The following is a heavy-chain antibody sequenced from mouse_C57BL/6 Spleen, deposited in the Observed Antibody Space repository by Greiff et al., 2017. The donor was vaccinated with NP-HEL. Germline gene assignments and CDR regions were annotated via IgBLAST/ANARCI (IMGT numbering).Heavy chain of an antibody. D-gene: IGHD1-1*01. CDR1: GYTFTSYW. V-gene: IGHV1-64*01. CDR3: APYYYGSSEDY. Sequence: QVQLQQPGAELVKPGASVKLSCKASGYTFTSYWMHWVQQRPGQGLEWIGMILHNSGRTNYNEKFTSKATLTVDKSFSTAYRQLSSLTSEDSAVYYCAPYYYGSSEDYWGQGTTLTVSS. J-gene: IGHJ2*01. CDR2: ILHNSGRT.